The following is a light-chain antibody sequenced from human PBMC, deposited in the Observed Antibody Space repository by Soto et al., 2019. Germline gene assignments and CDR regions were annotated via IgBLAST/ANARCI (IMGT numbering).Light chain of an antibody. V-gene: IGLV2-14*04. CDR1: SSDVGGYNY. J-gene: IGLJ1*01. CDR2: DVS. Sequence: GTSSDVGGYNYVSWYQQHPGKAPKLMIYDVSNRPSGISNRFSGSKSGNTASLTISGLQAEDEADYYCSSYTGSSTYVFGTGNKVTVL. CDR3: SSYTGSSTYV.